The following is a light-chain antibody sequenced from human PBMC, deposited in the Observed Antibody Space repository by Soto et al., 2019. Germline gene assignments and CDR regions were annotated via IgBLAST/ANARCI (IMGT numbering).Light chain of an antibody. J-gene: IGLJ2*01. CDR3: SSYTSSTIL. Sequence: QSALTQPASVSGSPGQSIIISCTGTSSDADAYNYVSWYQHHPGKATKLLIYDVSNRPSGISNRFSGSKSGNTASLTISGLQPEDAPDYFCSSYTSSTILFGGGTKLTVL. CDR1: SSDADAYNY. CDR2: DVS. V-gene: IGLV2-14*03.